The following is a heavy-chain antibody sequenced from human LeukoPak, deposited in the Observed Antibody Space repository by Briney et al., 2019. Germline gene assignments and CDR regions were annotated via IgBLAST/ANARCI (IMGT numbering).Heavy chain of an antibody. V-gene: IGHV1-46*01. D-gene: IGHD3-10*01. CDR1: GYTFTSYY. CDR3: AREAKTYYYGSGSYFFGY. Sequence: ASVKVSCKASGYTFTSYYMHWVRQAPGQGLEWMGIINPSGGSTSYAQKFQGRVTMTRDTSTSTVYMELSSLRSEDTAVYYCAREAKTYYYGSGSYFFGYWGQGTLVTVSS. J-gene: IGHJ4*02. CDR2: INPSGGST.